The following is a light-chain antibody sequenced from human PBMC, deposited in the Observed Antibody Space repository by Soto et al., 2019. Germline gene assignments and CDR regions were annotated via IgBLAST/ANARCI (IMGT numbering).Light chain of an antibody. J-gene: IGKJ1*01. CDR1: QTVGSKY. V-gene: IGKV3-20*01. CDR3: QQYGTSPWT. CDR2: GAS. Sequence: IVLTQSPGTLSLSPWARAVLSCGASQTVGSKYFAWYHQKPGQAPRLLIYGASSRAPGIPNRFSGSGSGTDFTLTISRLEPEDSAVYYCQQYGTSPWTFGQGTKVDIK.